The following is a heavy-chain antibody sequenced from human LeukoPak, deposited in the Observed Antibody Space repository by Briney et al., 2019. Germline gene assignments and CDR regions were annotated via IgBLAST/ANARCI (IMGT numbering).Heavy chain of an antibody. CDR1: GGSFSGYY. D-gene: IGHD6-6*01. CDR2: INHSGST. V-gene: IGHV4-34*01. J-gene: IGHJ4*02. CDR3: AREGPARYSSSPDY. Sequence: SETLSLTCAVYGGSFSGYYWSWIRQPPGKGLEWIGEINHSGSTNYNPSLKSRVTISVDTSKNQFSLKLSSVTAADTAVYYCAREGPARYSSSPDYWGQGTLVTVSS.